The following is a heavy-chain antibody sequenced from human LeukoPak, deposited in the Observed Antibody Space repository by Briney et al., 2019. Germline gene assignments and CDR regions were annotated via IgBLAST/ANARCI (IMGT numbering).Heavy chain of an antibody. CDR1: GYTFTSYG. CDR3: ARGREVRGVTLDYYYGMDV. Sequence: ASVKVSCKASGYTFTSYGISWVRQAPGQGLEWMGWISAYNGNKNYAQKLQGRVTMTTDTSTSTAYMELRSLRSDDTAVYYCARGREVRGVTLDYYYGMDVWGKGTTVTVSS. V-gene: IGHV1-18*04. CDR2: ISAYNGNK. J-gene: IGHJ6*04. D-gene: IGHD3-10*01.